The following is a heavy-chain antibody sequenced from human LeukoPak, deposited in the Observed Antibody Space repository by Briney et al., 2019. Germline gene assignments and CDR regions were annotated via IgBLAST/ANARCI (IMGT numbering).Heavy chain of an antibody. CDR3: AKDGSGSYRVFDY. D-gene: IGHD3-10*01. J-gene: IGHJ4*02. Sequence: GGSLRLSCAASGFTFSSHAMSWVRQAPGKGLEWVSAISGSGGSTYYADSVKGRFTISRDNSKNTLYLQMNSLRAEDTAVYYCAKDGSGSYRVFDYWGQGTLVTVSS. CDR2: ISGSGGST. V-gene: IGHV3-23*01. CDR1: GFTFSSHA.